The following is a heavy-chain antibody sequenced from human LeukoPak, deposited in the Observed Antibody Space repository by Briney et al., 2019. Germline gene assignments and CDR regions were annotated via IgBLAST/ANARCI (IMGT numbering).Heavy chain of an antibody. D-gene: IGHD1-26*01. J-gene: IGHJ4*02. Sequence: PSETLSLTCTVSGGSISSSSYYWGWSRQPPGKGLVWIGCIYYSGSTNYNPSLKSRVTISVDTSKNQFSLKLSSVTAADTAVYYCARAGRVGATSYYFDYWGQGTLVTVSS. CDR1: GGSISSSSYY. CDR3: ARAGRVGATSYYFDY. V-gene: IGHV4-39*07. CDR2: IYYSGST.